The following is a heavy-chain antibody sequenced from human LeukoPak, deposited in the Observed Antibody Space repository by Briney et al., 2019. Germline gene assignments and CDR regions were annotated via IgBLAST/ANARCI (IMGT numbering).Heavy chain of an antibody. CDR3: AKTQTYYDILTGYFPAYYFDY. V-gene: IGHV3-23*01. Sequence: GGSLRLSCAASGFTFSSYAMSWVRQAPGKGLEWVSAISGSGGSTYYADSVKGRFTISRDNSKNMLYLQMNSLGAEDTAVYYCAKTQTYYDILTGYFPAYYFDYWGQGTLVTVSS. CDR1: GFTFSSYA. CDR2: ISGSGGST. D-gene: IGHD3-9*01. J-gene: IGHJ4*02.